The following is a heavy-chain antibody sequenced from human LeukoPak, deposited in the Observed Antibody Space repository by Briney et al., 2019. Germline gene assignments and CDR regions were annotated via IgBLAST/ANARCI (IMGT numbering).Heavy chain of an antibody. J-gene: IGHJ4*02. CDR2: ISSSSSAM. Sequence: GWYLRLSCAASGFTFSSYSMSWVRQAPGKGLEWVSYISSSSSAMYYADSMKGRFTISRDNAKNSLYLQMNNLRDEDTAVYYCARGSGNSFDYWGQGALVTVSS. CDR1: GFTFSSYS. CDR3: ARGSGNSFDY. D-gene: IGHD3-10*01. V-gene: IGHV3-48*02.